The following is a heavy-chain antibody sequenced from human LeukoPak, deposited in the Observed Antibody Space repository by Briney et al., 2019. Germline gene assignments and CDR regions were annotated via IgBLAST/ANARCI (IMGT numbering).Heavy chain of an antibody. V-gene: IGHV4-4*09. CDR3: ARHFYDFWSGASSYYYMDV. CDR1: GVSISSYY. J-gene: IGHJ6*03. Sequence: SETLSLTCTVSGVSISSYYWSWIRQPPGKGLEWIGYIYTSGGTNYNPSLKSRVTISIDTSKNQFSLKLSSVTAADTAVYYCARHFYDFWSGASSYYYMDVWGKGTTVTVSS. CDR2: IYTSGGT. D-gene: IGHD3-3*01.